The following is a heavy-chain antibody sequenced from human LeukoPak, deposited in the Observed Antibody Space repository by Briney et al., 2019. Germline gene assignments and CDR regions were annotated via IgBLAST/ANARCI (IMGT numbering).Heavy chain of an antibody. CDR1: GGTFSSYA. V-gene: IGHV1-2*02. CDR3: ARVRIGQQLDKYYYYAMDV. Sequence: ASVKVSCKASGGTFSSYAISWVRQAPGQGLEWRGWINPNSGGTNYAQKFQGRVTMTTDTSISTAYMEVSRLRSDDTAVYYCARVRIGQQLDKYYYYAMDVWGQGTTVTVSS. D-gene: IGHD6-13*01. J-gene: IGHJ6*02. CDR2: INPNSGGT.